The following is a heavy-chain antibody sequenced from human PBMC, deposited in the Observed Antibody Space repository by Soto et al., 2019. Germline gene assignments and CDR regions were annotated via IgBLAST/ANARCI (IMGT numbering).Heavy chain of an antibody. J-gene: IGHJ4*02. Sequence: VGSLRLSCAASGFTFSNAWLSWVRQAPGKGLEWVGHIKTTTDGGTTDYAAPVKGRFTISRDDSQNTLYLQMDSLNTEDTAVYYCTTDLAYYDILTGYSYYFDYWGQGTLVTVSS. V-gene: IGHV3-15*01. D-gene: IGHD3-9*01. CDR3: TTDLAYYDILTGYSYYFDY. CDR2: IKTTTDGGTT. CDR1: GFTFSNAW.